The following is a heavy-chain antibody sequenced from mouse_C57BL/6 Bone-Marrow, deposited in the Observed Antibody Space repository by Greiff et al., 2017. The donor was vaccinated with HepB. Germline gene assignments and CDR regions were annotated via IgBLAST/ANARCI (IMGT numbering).Heavy chain of an antibody. D-gene: IGHD1-1*02. Sequence: DVHLVESGGGLVQPGGSLSLSCAASGFTFTDYYMSWVRQPPGKALEWLGFIRNKANGYTTEYSASVKGRFTISRDNSQSILYLQMNALRAEDSATYYCARYIPLLWGAMDYWGQGTSVTVSS. CDR3: ARYIPLLWGAMDY. V-gene: IGHV7-3*01. CDR2: IRNKANGYTT. J-gene: IGHJ4*01. CDR1: GFTFTDYY.